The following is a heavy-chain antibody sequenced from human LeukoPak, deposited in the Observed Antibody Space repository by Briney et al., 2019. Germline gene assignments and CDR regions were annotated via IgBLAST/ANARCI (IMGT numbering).Heavy chain of an antibody. V-gene: IGHV3-21*01. CDR1: GFTFSSYS. CDR2: ISSSSSYI. CDR3: ARATVTTGGFDY. J-gene: IGHJ4*02. D-gene: IGHD4-17*01. Sequence: PGGSLRVSCAASGFTFSSYSMNWVRQAPGKGLEWVSSISSSSSYIYYADSVKGRFTISRDNAKNSLYLQMNSLRAEDTAVYYCARATVTTGGFDYWGQETLVTVSS.